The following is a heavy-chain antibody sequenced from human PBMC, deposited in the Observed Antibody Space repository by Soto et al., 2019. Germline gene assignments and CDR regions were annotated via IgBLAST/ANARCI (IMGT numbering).Heavy chain of an antibody. D-gene: IGHD3-22*01. J-gene: IGHJ4*02. V-gene: IGHV1-3*01. CDR2: INAGNGNT. Sequence: ASVKVSCKASGYTFTSFAMHWVRQAPGQRLEWMGWINAGNGNTKYSQKFQGRVTITRDTSASTAYMELSSLRSEDTAVYYCARGSGYYYWNDYWGQGTLVTVSS. CDR1: GYTFTSFA. CDR3: ARGSGYYYWNDY.